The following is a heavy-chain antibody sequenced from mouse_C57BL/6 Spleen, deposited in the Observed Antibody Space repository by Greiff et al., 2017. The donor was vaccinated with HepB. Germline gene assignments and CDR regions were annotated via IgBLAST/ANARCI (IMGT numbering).Heavy chain of an antibody. V-gene: IGHV6-3*01. CDR1: GFTFSNYW. CDR2: IRLKSDNYAT. J-gene: IGHJ1*03. Sequence: EVMLVESGGGLVQPGGSMKLSCVASGFTFSNYWMNWVRQSPEKGLEWVAQIRLKSDNYATHYAESVKGRFTISRDDSKSSVYLQMNNLRAEDTGIYYCTEEVPVYGSSYWYFDVWGTGTTVTVSS. CDR3: TEEVPVYGSSYWYFDV. D-gene: IGHD1-1*01.